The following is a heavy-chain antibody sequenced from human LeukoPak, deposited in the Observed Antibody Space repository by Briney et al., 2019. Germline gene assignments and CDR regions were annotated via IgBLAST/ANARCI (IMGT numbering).Heavy chain of an antibody. CDR2: INTDTGNP. CDR1: GYTFTGYY. Sequence: GASVKVSCKASGYTFTGYYMHWVRQAPGQGLEWMGWINTDTGNPTYAQGFTGRFVFSLDTSVSTAYLQISSLKAEDTAVYYCAREGPGELGYCSGPCSPFGYWGQGTLVTVSS. J-gene: IGHJ4*02. D-gene: IGHD2-15*01. CDR3: AREGPGELGYCSGPCSPFGY. V-gene: IGHV7-4-1*02.